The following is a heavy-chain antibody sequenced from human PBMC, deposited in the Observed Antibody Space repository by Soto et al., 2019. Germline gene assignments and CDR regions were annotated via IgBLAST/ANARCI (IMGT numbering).Heavy chain of an antibody. CDR2: INPSGGST. CDR1: GYAFTIYY. J-gene: IGHJ6*02. CDR3: ARGDCSGTSCYPNLYYYYGMDV. Sequence: ASVNVSCKASGYAFTIYYMHWMRQAPRQGLEWMGIINPSGGSTSYAQKFQGRVTMTRDTSTSTVYMELSSLRSEDTAVYYCARGDCSGTSCYPNLYYYYGMDVWGQGTTVTVSS. D-gene: IGHD2-2*01. V-gene: IGHV1-46*01.